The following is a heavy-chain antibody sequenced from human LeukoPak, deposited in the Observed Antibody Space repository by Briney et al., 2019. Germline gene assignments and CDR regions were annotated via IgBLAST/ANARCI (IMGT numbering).Heavy chain of an antibody. Sequence: GASVKVSCKASGYTLTDYYMLWVRQAPGQGLEWMGRINPNSGGTNYAQKFQGRVTMTRDTSISTVYMELSRLRSDDTAVYYCARVGYYESSGYYEYWGQGTPVTVSS. CDR3: ARVGYYESSGYYEY. V-gene: IGHV1-2*06. D-gene: IGHD3-22*01. CDR1: GYTLTDYY. J-gene: IGHJ4*02. CDR2: INPNSGGT.